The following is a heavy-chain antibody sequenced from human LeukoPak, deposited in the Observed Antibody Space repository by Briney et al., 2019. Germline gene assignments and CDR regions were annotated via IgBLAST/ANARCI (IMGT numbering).Heavy chain of an antibody. CDR2: ISSSSSTI. CDR1: GFTFSSYS. J-gene: IGHJ6*02. CDR3: ARDPQFSSGYYYYGMDV. Sequence: GGSLRLSCAASGFTFSSYSMNWVRQAPGKGLEWVSYISSSSSTIYYADSVKGRFTISRDNAKNSLYLQMNSLRAEDTAVYYCARDPQFSSGYYYYGMDVWGQGTTVTVSS. V-gene: IGHV3-48*04. D-gene: IGHD3-22*01.